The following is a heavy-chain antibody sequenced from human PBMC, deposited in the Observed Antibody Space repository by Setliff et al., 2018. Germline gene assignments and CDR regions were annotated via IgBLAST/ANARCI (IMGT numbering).Heavy chain of an antibody. Sequence: PGESLKISCAASGFTFSSYSMNWVRQAPGKGLEWVSYISGSGSTIYYADSVKGRFTISRDNAKTSLYLQMNSLRADDTAVYYCASNPRKGRSGGYFYDDPYYYYMDVWGKGTTVTVSS. J-gene: IGHJ6*03. D-gene: IGHD1-26*01. CDR1: GFTFSSYS. CDR2: ISGSGSTI. V-gene: IGHV3-48*01. CDR3: ASNPRKGRSGGYFYDDPYYYYMDV.